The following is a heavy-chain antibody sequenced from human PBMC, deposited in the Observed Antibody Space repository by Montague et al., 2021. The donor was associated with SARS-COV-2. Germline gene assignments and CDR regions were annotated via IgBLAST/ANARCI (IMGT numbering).Heavy chain of an antibody. CDR2: AYYVPSTNIANT. Sequence: SETLSLTCSLSGDSISSYYDNWIRQTPGKGLEWIGYAYYVPSTNIANTNSNPSLKRRVTISLDTSENQFSLKLSSVTAADTAVYYCARTWRFGQSYGLDIWGQGTMVTVSS. V-gene: IGHV4-59*01. CDR1: GDSISSYY. D-gene: IGHD3-16*01. J-gene: IGHJ3*02. CDR3: ARTWRFGQSYGLDI.